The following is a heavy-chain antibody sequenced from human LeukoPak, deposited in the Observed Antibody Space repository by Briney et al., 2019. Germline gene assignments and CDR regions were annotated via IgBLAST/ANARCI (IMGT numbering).Heavy chain of an antibody. CDR2: INSNSGGT. CDR3: ARGDCSSTSCYLYYYYMDV. D-gene: IGHD2-2*01. Sequence: ASVKVSCKASGYSFTAYYMHWVRQAPGQGLEWMGWINSNSGGTNYAQKFQGRVTMTRDTSISTAYMELSSLRSDDTAVYYCARGDCSSTSCYLYYYYMDVWGKGTTVTVSS. CDR1: GYSFTAYY. V-gene: IGHV1-2*02. J-gene: IGHJ6*03.